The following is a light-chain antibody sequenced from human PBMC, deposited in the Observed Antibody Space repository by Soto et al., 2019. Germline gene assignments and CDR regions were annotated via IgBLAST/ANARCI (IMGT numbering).Light chain of an antibody. CDR2: GAS. V-gene: IGKV3-20*01. J-gene: IGKJ1*01. Sequence: EIVLTPSPGPLSPSPGERAPLSCRASQSVSNNYLAWYQQKPGQAPRLLIYGASNRATGIPDRFSGSGSGTDFTLTISRLEPEDFAVYYCQQYGSSGTFGQGTKVDIK. CDR1: QSVSNNY. CDR3: QQYGSSGT.